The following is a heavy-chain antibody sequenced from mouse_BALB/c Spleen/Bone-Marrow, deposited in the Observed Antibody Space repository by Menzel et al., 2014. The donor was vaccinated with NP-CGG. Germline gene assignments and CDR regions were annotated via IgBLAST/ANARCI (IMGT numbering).Heavy chain of an antibody. J-gene: IGHJ3*01. Sequence: VKLQESGPGLVQPSQSLSTTCTVSGFSLTSYGVHWVRQSPGKGLEWLGVIWSGGSTDYNAAFISRLSISKDNSKSQVFFKMNSLQADDTAIYYCARSRYDRGFAYWGQGTLVTVSA. D-gene: IGHD2-12*01. CDR3: ARSRYDRGFAY. V-gene: IGHV2-4-1*01. CDR1: GFSLTSYG. CDR2: IWSGGST.